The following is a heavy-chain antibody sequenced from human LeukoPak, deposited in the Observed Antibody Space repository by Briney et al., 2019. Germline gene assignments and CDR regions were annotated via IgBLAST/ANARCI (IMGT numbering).Heavy chain of an antibody. CDR1: GYTFTSNY. V-gene: IGHV1-46*04. D-gene: IGHD6-6*01. J-gene: IGHJ5*02. CDR2: INPRGSST. Sequence: GASVKVSCKASGYTFTSNYMHWVRQAPGQGLEWMGVINPRGSSTMYAQRLQGRVTLTRDTSTSTDYMELSSLRPDDTAVYYCPRDNSYSDSSWWFDPWGQGTPITVSS. CDR3: PRDNSYSDSSWWFDP.